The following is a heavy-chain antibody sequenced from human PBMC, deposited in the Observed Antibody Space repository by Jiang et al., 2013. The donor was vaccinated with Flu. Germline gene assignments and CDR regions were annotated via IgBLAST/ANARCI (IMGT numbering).Heavy chain of an antibody. D-gene: IGHD3-10*01. Sequence: KVSCKASGYTFTSYGISWVRQAPGQGLEWMGWISAYNGNTNYAQKLQGRVTMTTDTSTSTAYMELRSLRSDDTAVYYCARVPRLPPYGGMDVWGQGTTVTVSS. CDR1: GYTFTSYG. CDR2: ISAYNGNT. J-gene: IGHJ6*02. CDR3: ARVPRLPPYGGMDV. V-gene: IGHV1-18*04.